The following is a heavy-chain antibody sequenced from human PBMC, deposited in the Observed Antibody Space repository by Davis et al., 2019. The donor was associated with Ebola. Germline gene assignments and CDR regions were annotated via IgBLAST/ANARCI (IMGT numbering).Heavy chain of an antibody. V-gene: IGHV4-39*07. D-gene: IGHD2-21*02. CDR3: ARGSRLVVTALFDY. CDR2: IYYSGST. J-gene: IGHJ4*02. CDR1: GGAISSYY. Sequence: MPSETLSLTCTVSGGAISSYYWSWIRQPPGKGLEWIGSIYYSGSTYYNPSLKSRVTISVDTSKNQFSLKLSSVTAADTAVYYCARGSRLVVTALFDYWGQGTLVTVSS.